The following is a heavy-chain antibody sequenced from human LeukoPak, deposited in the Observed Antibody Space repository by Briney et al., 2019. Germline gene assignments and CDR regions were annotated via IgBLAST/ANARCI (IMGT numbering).Heavy chain of an antibody. J-gene: IGHJ4*02. V-gene: IGHV3-23*01. CDR3: SKKAVAGD. CDR1: GLTFSSHV. D-gene: IGHD6-19*01. Sequence: PGECLRLSCAASGLTFSSHVMSWVRQAPGKGLEWVSTISSTGDSTYYADSVKGRFTISRDNSKNTLYLQMNSLRAEDTAVYYCSKKAVAGDWGQGTLVTVSS. CDR2: ISSTGDST.